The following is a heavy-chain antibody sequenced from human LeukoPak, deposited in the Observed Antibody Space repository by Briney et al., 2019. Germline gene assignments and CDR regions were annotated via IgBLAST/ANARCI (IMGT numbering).Heavy chain of an antibody. Sequence: ASVKVSCKASGYTFTSYYMHWVRQAPGQGLEWMGIINPSGGSTSYAQKLQGRVTMTTDTSTSTAYMELRSLRSDDTAVYYCARDDGWLRFWGQGTLVTVSS. V-gene: IGHV1-46*01. CDR1: GYTFTSYY. J-gene: IGHJ4*02. CDR3: ARDDGWLRF. D-gene: IGHD5-12*01. CDR2: INPSGGST.